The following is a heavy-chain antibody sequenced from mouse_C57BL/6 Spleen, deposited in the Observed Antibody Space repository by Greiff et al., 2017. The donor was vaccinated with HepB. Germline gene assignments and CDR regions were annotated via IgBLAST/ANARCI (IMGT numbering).Heavy chain of an antibody. D-gene: IGHD2-4*01. Sequence: EVKLMESGGGLVQPGGSLKLSCAASGFTFSDYYMYWVRQTPEKRLEWVAYISNGGGSTYYPDTVKGRFTISRDNAKNTLYLQMSRLKSEDTAMYYCARRDDYDVGFAYWGQGTLVTVSA. CDR1: GFTFSDYY. CDR2: ISNGGGST. V-gene: IGHV5-12*01. J-gene: IGHJ3*01. CDR3: ARRDDYDVGFAY.